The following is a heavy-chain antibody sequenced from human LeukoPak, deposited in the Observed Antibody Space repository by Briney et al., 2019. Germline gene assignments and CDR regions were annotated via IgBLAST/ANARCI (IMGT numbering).Heavy chain of an antibody. CDR2: IKSKTDGGTT. CDR3: TTDWWKMTYFDY. J-gene: IGHJ4*02. D-gene: IGHD2-15*01. CDR1: GFTFGNAW. Sequence: PGGSLRLSCAASGFTFGNAWMSWVRQAPGKGLEWVGRIKSKTDGGTTDYAAPVKGRFTISRDDSKNTLYLQMNSLKTEDTAVYYCTTDWWKMTYFDYWGQGTLVTVSS. V-gene: IGHV3-15*01.